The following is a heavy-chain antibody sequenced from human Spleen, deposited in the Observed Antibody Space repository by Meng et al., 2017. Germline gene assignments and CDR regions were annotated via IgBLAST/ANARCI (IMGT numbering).Heavy chain of an antibody. CDR2: INGGGGAT. CDR1: GFMFDNYA. Sequence: GGSLRLSCAASGFMFDNYAITWVRQAPGKGLEWVSAINGGGGATHYADSVKGRFTISRDNSKNTLYLQMNSLRAEDAAVYYCAISGYYFTDAFDIWGQGTLVTVSS. J-gene: IGHJ3*02. D-gene: IGHD3-22*01. V-gene: IGHV3-23*01. CDR3: AISGYYFTDAFDI.